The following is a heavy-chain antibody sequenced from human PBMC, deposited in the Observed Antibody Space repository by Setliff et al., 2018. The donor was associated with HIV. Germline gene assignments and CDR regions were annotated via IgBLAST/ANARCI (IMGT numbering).Heavy chain of an antibody. J-gene: IGHJ4*02. CDR2: ISGPGDII. D-gene: IGHD3-10*01. V-gene: IGHV3-23*01. Sequence: GGSLRLSCVASGFNLYTTAMTWIRQIPGKGLEWVSSISGPGDIIFFADSLKGRFTISRDNAKNSLYLQMNSLRAEDTAVYYCAKDGQRGEADYWGQGTLVTVSS. CDR3: AKDGQRGEADY. CDR1: GFNLYTTA.